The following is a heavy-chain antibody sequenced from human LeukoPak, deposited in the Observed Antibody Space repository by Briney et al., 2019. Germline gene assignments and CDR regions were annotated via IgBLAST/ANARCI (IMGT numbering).Heavy chain of an antibody. CDR3: AKDASRTYDSSGYPADFDY. CDR2: ISSSGSTI. V-gene: IGHV3-11*01. D-gene: IGHD3-22*01. J-gene: IGHJ4*02. CDR1: GFTFSDYY. Sequence: GGSLRLSCAASGFTFSDYYMSWIRQAPGKGLEWVSYISSSGSTIYYADSVKGRFTISRDNSKNTLYLQMNSLRAEDTAVYYCAKDASRTYDSSGYPADFDYWGQGTLVTVSS.